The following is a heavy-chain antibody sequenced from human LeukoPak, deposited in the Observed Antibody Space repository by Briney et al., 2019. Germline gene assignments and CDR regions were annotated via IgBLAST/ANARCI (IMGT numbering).Heavy chain of an antibody. CDR3: ARSSTGSYFDY. J-gene: IGHJ4*02. CDR2: IYYSGST. V-gene: IGHV4-61*08. Sequence: PSETLSLTCTVSGGSISSGDNYWSWIRQPPGKGLEWIGYIYYSGSTNYNPSLKSRVTISVDTSKNQFSLKLSSVTAADTAVYYCARSSTGSYFDYWGQGTLVTVSS. CDR1: GGSISSGDNY. D-gene: IGHD3-3*02.